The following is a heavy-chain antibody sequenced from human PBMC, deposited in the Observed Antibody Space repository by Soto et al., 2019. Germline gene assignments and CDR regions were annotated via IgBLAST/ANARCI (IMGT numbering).Heavy chain of an antibody. J-gene: IGHJ4*02. CDR3: ARALVRPSDY. CDR1: GYTFTSYA. D-gene: IGHD3-10*01. V-gene: IGHV1-3*01. CDR2: INAGNGTT. Sequence: QVQLVQSGAEVKKPGASVKVSCKASGYTFTSYAMHWVRQAPGQRLEWMGWINAGNGTTKYSQKFQGSVTITRDTSASTAYMELSSLRSEDTAVYYCARALVRPSDYWGQGTLVTVSS.